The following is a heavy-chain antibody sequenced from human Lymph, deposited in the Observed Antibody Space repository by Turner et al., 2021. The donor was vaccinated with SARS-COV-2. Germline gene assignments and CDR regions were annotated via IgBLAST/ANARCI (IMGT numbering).Heavy chain of an antibody. Sequence: QVQLVQSGAEVKKPGASVKVSCKAPGHNFTSYDINWVRQATGQGLEWMGWMNPNSGNTGYEQKFQGRVTMTRNTSKSTAYMELSSLRSEDTAVYYCARGRYSGGGMDVWGQGTTVTVSS. J-gene: IGHJ6*02. CDR2: MNPNSGNT. V-gene: IGHV1-8*02. CDR1: GHNFTSYD. CDR3: ARGRYSGGGMDV. D-gene: IGHD1-26*01.